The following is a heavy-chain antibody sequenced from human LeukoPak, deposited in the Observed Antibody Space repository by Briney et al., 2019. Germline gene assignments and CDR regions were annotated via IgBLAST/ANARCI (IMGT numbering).Heavy chain of an antibody. Sequence: PGGSLRLSCAASGFTVSSNYMSWVRQAPGKGLEWVSDIYSGGSTYYADSVKGRFTISRDNSKNTLYLQMNSLRAEDTAVYYCARDNWLHNYFDYWGQGTLVTVSS. CDR2: IYSGGST. J-gene: IGHJ4*02. CDR1: GFTVSSNY. CDR3: ARDNWLHNYFDY. D-gene: IGHD3-9*01. V-gene: IGHV3-66*01.